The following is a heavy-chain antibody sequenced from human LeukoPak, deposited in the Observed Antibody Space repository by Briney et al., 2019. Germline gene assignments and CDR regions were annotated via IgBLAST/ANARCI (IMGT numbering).Heavy chain of an antibody. CDR2: IYYSGST. Sequence: PSETLSLTCTVSGGSISSYYWSWIRQPPGKGLEWIEYIYYSGSTNYNPSLKSRVTISVDTSKNQFSLKLSSVTAADTAVYYCARRGHYDFWSGYHYGMDVWGQGTTVTVSS. V-gene: IGHV4-59*08. CDR1: GGSISSYY. J-gene: IGHJ6*02. CDR3: ARRGHYDFWSGYHYGMDV. D-gene: IGHD3-3*01.